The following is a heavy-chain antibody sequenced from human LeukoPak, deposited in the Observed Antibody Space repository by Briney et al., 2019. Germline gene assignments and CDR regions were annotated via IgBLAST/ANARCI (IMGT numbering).Heavy chain of an antibody. V-gene: IGHV4-61*01. D-gene: IGHD4-17*01. Sequence: SETLSLTCTVSGGSVSIGIYYWSWIRQPPGKGLEWIGYIYYSGSTNYNPSLKSRVTISLDTSKSQFSLKLNSLTAADTAVYYCARFDDFGDRFDYWGQGTLVTVSS. CDR3: ARFDDFGDRFDY. J-gene: IGHJ4*02. CDR1: GGSVSIGIYY. CDR2: IYYSGST.